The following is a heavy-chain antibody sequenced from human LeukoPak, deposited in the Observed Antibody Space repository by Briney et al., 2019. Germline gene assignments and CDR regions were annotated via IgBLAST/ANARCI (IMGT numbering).Heavy chain of an antibody. D-gene: IGHD1-26*01. CDR3: ARRRVGAISSYNWFDP. J-gene: IGHJ5*02. Sequence: PSETLSLTCTVSGGSISSYYWSWIRQPPGKGLEWLGYIYYSGSTNYNPSLKSRVTISVDTSKNQFSLKLSSVTAADTALYYCARRRVGAISSYNWFDPWGQGTLVTVSS. V-gene: IGHV4-59*01. CDR1: GGSISSYY. CDR2: IYYSGST.